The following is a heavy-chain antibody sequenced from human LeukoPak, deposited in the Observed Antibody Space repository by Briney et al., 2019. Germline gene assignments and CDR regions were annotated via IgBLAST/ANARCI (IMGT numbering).Heavy chain of an antibody. CDR1: GFTFSSYG. Sequence: GGSLRLSCAASGFTFSSYGIHWVRQAPGKGLEWVAVISYDGSNKYYADSVKGRFTISRDNSKNTLYLQMNSLRAEDTAVYYCASEPGVVVVIPFDYWGQGTLVTVSS. CDR3: ASEPGVVVVIPFDY. D-gene: IGHD3-22*01. J-gene: IGHJ4*02. V-gene: IGHV3-30*03. CDR2: ISYDGSNK.